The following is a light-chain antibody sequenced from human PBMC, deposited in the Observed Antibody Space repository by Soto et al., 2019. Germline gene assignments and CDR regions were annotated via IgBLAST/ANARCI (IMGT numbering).Light chain of an antibody. J-gene: IGKJ1*01. Sequence: DIPMSQSPSSLSASVGDRVTITCRASQSISSYLHWYHPKTGKAPKLLIYAASSLQSGVPSRFSDSGAGRDFTLTIISLQADDYVTDYCRQNYSSLPTFGQGTKVDIK. CDR2: AAS. CDR1: QSISSY. CDR3: RQNYSSLPT. V-gene: IGKV1-39*01.